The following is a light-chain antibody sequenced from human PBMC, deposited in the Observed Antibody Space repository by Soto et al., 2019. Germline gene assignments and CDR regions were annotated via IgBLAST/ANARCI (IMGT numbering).Light chain of an antibody. V-gene: IGKV3-20*01. CDR2: GAS. CDR3: QHYSSQT. Sequence: EIVMTQSPATLSVSPGERATLSCRASQSVSSNYLAWYQQRPGQAPRLLIYGASSRATGIPDRFSGSGSGTDFTPTISRLEHEDSAVYFCQHYSSQTFGQGTKVDIK. J-gene: IGKJ1*01. CDR1: QSVSSNY.